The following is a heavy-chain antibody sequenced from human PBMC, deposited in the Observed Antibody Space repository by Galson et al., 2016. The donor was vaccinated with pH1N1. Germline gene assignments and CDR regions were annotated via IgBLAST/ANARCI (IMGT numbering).Heavy chain of an antibody. D-gene: IGHD4-17*01. CDR3: ARSLHGDYVGWFDP. J-gene: IGHJ5*02. Sequence: LSLTCTVSGGSISTNNYYWGWIRQPPGKGLEWIGSIYYSGSTYYNPSLKSRVTISLDTSKNQFSLKLSPVTAADTAVYYCARSLHGDYVGWFDPWGQGTLVTVSS. V-gene: IGHV4-39*07. CDR2: IYYSGST. CDR1: GGSISTNNYY.